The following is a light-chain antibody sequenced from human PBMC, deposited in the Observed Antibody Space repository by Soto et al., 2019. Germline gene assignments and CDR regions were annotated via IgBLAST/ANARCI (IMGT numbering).Light chain of an antibody. CDR1: QSISSY. V-gene: IGKV1-33*01. J-gene: IGKJ4*01. Sequence: DIQMTQSPSSLSASVGDRVTITCRASQSISSYLNWYQQKPGKAPKLLIYDASNLETGVPSRFSGSGSGTDFTFTISSLQPEDIATYYCQQYDNFPVTFGGGTKVDIK. CDR2: DAS. CDR3: QQYDNFPVT.